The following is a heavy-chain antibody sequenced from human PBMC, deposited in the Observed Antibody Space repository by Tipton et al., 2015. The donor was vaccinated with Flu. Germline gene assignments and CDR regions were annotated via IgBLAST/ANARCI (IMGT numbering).Heavy chain of an antibody. CDR3: ARRDITLTTSWGAFDI. CDR2: ISGSGDST. CDR1: GFTFSSYV. V-gene: IGHV3-23*01. D-gene: IGHD4-11*01. J-gene: IGHJ3*02. Sequence: SLRLSCAASGFTFSSYVMNWVRQAPGKGLEWVTTISGSGDSTYYSDSVKGRFTISRDNSKNTLYLQMNSLRAEDTALYYCARRDITLTTSWGAFDIWGQGTMVTVSS.